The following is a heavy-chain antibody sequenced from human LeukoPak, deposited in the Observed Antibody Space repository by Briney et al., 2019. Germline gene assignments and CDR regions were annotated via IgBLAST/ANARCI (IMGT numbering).Heavy chain of an antibody. CDR1: GFTFSSYE. J-gene: IGHJ4*02. D-gene: IGHD3-10*01. CDR3: ARVQYGSGSYPYTFDY. V-gene: IGHV3-48*03. CDR2: ISSSGSTI. Sequence: PGGSLRLSCAASGFTFSSYEMNWVCQAPGKGLEWVSYISSSGSTIYYADSVKGRFTISRDNAKNSLYLQMNSLRAEDTAVYYCARVQYGSGSYPYTFDYWGQGTLVTVSS.